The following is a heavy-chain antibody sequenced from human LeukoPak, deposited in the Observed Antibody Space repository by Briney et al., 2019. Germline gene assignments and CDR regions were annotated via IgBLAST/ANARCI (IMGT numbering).Heavy chain of an antibody. V-gene: IGHV4-30-2*01. CDR1: GVSISSGGYS. CDR2: IYHSGST. CDR3: ARVGRYSHFDY. J-gene: IGHJ4*02. Sequence: PSETLSLTCAVSGVSISSGGYSWSWIRQPPGKGLEWIGYIYHSGSTYYNPSLKSRVTISVDRSKNQFSLKLSSVTAADTAVYYCARVGRYSHFDYWGQGTLVTVSS. D-gene: IGHD5-18*01.